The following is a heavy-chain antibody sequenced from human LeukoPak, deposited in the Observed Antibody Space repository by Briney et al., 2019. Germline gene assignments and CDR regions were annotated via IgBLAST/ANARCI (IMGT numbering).Heavy chain of an antibody. CDR1: GFSFSTYA. CDR3: AKDRTPDGYYNFDY. V-gene: IGHV3-23*01. Sequence: GGSLRLSCAASGFSFSTYAMNWVRQAPGQGLEWVSVVIGNNARTDYADSVKGRFTISKDSFKNTLYLQMNSLRAEDTAVYYCAKDRTPDGYYNFDYWGQGTLVIVSS. CDR2: VIGNNART. J-gene: IGHJ4*02. D-gene: IGHD5-18*01.